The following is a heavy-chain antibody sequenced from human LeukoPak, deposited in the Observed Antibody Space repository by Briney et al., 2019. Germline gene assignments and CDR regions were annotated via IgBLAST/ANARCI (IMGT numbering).Heavy chain of an antibody. V-gene: IGHV3-23*01. CDR3: ANRYYDSSPFDP. CDR1: GFTFSNYG. J-gene: IGHJ5*02. Sequence: GGSLRLSCAASGFTFSNYGMSWVRQAPGKGLEWVSTISGSGSATYNAGSVKGRFTISRDSSKSTLYLQMNSLRAEDTALYYCANRYYDSSPFDPWGQGTLVTVSS. D-gene: IGHD3-22*01. CDR2: ISGSGSAT.